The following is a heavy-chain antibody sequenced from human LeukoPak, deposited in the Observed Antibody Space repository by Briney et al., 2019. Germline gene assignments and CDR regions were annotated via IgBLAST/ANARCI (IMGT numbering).Heavy chain of an antibody. Sequence: ASVKVSCKASGGTFSSYAISWVRQAPGQGLEWMGRIIPIFGTANYAQKFQGRVTITADKSTSTAYMELSSLRSEDTAVYYCARVLYYYDSSGYYYFDYWGQGILVTVSS. CDR3: ARVLYYYDSSGYYYFDY. J-gene: IGHJ4*02. D-gene: IGHD3-22*01. CDR1: GGTFSSYA. CDR2: IIPIFGTA. V-gene: IGHV1-69*06.